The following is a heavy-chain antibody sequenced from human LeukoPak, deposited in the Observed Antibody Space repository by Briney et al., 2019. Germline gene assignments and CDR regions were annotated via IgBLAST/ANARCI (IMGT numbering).Heavy chain of an antibody. V-gene: IGHV1-3*01. Sequence: ASVKVSCKASGYTFTNYAMHWVRQAPGQRLEWMGWINAGNGDTKYLQNLQGRVTITRDTSASTAYMELSSLRSEDTAVYFCARAYCSRPNCYPGGYWGQGTLVTVSS. J-gene: IGHJ4*02. D-gene: IGHD2-2*01. CDR1: GYTFTNYA. CDR3: ARAYCSRPNCYPGGY. CDR2: INAGNGDT.